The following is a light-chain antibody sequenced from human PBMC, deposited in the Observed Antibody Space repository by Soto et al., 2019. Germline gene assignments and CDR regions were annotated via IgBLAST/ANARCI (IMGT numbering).Light chain of an antibody. Sequence: IVLPPSPGTLSLSPGERAPLSCIASQSVSSSYLAWYQQKPGQAPRLLIYGASSRATGIQDRFSGSGSGTDFTLTISRLETEDLAVYYCKQYGSSHLTGGQGTRREIK. CDR3: KQYGSSHLT. CDR2: GAS. J-gene: IGKJ5*01. V-gene: IGKV3-20*01. CDR1: QSVSSSY.